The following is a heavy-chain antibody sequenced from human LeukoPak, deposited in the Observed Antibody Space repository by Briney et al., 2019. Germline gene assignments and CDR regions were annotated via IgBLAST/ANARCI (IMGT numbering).Heavy chain of an antibody. CDR3: AKPATGSNYYMDV. CDR2: IRYDGSNT. D-gene: IGHD6-13*01. J-gene: IGHJ6*03. Sequence: PGGSLRLSCAASGFPFSSYGMFWVRQAPGKGLEWLAYIRYDGSNTKYADSVKGRFTISRDNSKNTLDLQMNSLRAEDTAVYYCAKPATGSNYYMDVWGKGTTVTVSS. CDR1: GFPFSSYG. V-gene: IGHV3-30*02.